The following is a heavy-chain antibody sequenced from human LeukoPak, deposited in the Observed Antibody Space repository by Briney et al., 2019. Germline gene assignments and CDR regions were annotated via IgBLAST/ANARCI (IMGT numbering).Heavy chain of an antibody. CDR2: INWNGGST. Sequence: GGSLRLSCAASGFTFDDYGMSWVRQAPGKGLEWVSGINWNGGSTGYADSVKGRFTTSRDNAKNSLYLQMNSLRAEDTALYHCAASFGDYVNWFDPWGQGTLVTVSS. CDR3: AASFGDYVNWFDP. J-gene: IGHJ5*02. D-gene: IGHD4-17*01. V-gene: IGHV3-20*01. CDR1: GFTFDDYG.